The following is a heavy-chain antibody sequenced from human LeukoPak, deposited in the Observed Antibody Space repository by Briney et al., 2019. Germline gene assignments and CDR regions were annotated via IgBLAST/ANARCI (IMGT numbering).Heavy chain of an antibody. J-gene: IGHJ5*02. D-gene: IGHD5-24*01. CDR1: GFTVSSNY. CDR2: IYSGGST. V-gene: IGHV3-53*01. Sequence: GGSLRLSCAASGFTVSSNYMSWVRQAPGKGLEWVSVIYSGGSTYYADSVKGRFTISRDNSKNTLDLQMNSLRAADTAVYYCARDGLRGNNWFDPWGQGTLVTVSS. CDR3: ARDGLRGNNWFDP.